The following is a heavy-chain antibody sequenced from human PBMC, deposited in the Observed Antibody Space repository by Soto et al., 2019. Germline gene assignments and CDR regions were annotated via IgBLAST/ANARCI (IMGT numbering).Heavy chain of an antibody. D-gene: IGHD6-13*01. V-gene: IGHV4-34*01. Sequence: SETLSLTCAVYGGSFSGYYWSWIRQPPGKGLEWIGEINHSGSTNYNPSLKSRVTISVDTSKNQFSLKLSSVTAADTAVYYCAIVVGISWYVIYYYYMDVWGKGTTVTVSS. CDR2: INHSGST. J-gene: IGHJ6*03. CDR1: GGSFSGYY. CDR3: AIVVGISWYVIYYYYMDV.